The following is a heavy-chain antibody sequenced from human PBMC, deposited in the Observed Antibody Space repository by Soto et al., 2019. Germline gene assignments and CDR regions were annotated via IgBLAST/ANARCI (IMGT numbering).Heavy chain of an antibody. D-gene: IGHD2-2*01. J-gene: IGHJ4*02. CDR2: IIPIFGTA. CDR1: GGTFSSYA. CDR3: ASDSSGIVVVPAAPFDC. V-gene: IGHV1-69*06. Sequence: QVQLVQSGAEVKKPGSSVKVSCKASGGTFSSYAISWVRQAPGQGLEWMGGIIPIFGTANYAQKFQGRVTITADKSTSTAYMELSSLRSEDTAVYYCASDSSGIVVVPAAPFDCWGQGTLVTDSS.